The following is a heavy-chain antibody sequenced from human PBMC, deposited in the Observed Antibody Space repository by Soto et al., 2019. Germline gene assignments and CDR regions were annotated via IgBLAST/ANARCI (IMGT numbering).Heavy chain of an antibody. D-gene: IGHD1-1*01. CDR1: GFSVSDSS. CDR2: FYRGGST. J-gene: IGHJ6*01. V-gene: IGHV3-53*02. CDR3: ARDLGGNDLLNTYYYGMDV. Sequence: EVQLVETGGGLIQPGGSLRLSCEVSGFSVSDSSMSWVRQAPGKGLEWVSVFYRGGSTDYADSVKGRGTVSRDTFKNTLFLQMDSLTVEDTAVYFCARDLGGNDLLNTYYYGMDVWGQGTTVTVSP.